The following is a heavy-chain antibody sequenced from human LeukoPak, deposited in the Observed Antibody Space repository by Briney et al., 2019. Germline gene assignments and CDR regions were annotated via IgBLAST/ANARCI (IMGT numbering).Heavy chain of an antibody. D-gene: IGHD2-21*02. CDR3: ASLAYCGGDCYSYSGAFDI. CDR2: ISGSGGST. J-gene: IGHJ3*02. CDR1: GFTFSSYA. V-gene: IGHV3-23*01. Sequence: GGSLRLSCAASGFTFSSYAMSWVRQAPGKGLEWVSAISGSGGSTYYADSVKGQFTISRDNSKNTLYLQMNSLRAEDTAVYYCASLAYCGGDCYSYSGAFDIWGQGTMVTVSS.